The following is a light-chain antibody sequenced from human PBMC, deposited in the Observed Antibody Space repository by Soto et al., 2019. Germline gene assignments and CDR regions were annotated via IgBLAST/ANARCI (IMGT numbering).Light chain of an antibody. J-gene: IGKJ1*01. CDR3: QQYNSYSWT. CDR2: DAS. V-gene: IGKV1-5*01. CDR1: QSISGW. Sequence: DIQMTPTPSTLSGSVGDSFTISCPASQSISGWLAWYQQKPGKAPKLLIYDASSLESGVPSRFSGSGSGTEFTLTISSLQPDDFATYYCQQYNSYSWTFGQGTQVDIK.